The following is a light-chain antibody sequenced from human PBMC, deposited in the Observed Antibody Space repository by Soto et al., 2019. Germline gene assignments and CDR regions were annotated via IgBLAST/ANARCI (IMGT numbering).Light chain of an antibody. CDR1: QSVSSSY. CDR3: QQYGSSPLT. CDR2: GAS. J-gene: IGKJ4*01. Sequence: EILFTQSPGTLSLSPGERATLSCRASQSVSSSYLAWYQQKPGQAPRLLIYGASSRDTGIPDRFSGSGSGTDFTLPISRLEPEDFSVYYCQQYGSSPLTFGGGTKVDIK. V-gene: IGKV3-20*01.